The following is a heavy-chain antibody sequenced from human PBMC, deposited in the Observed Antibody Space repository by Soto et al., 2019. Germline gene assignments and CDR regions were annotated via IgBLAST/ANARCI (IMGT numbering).Heavy chain of an antibody. V-gene: IGHV1-8*01. CDR2: RNPNSGNT. D-gene: IGHD6-13*01. CDR3: ARGSNTYRSIRIAAAGYYYYYYMDV. Sequence: ASVKGSCKASGYTFTSYDINWVRQATGQGHERMGWRNPNSGNTGYAQKFQGRVTMTRNTSISTAYMELSSLRSEDTAVYYCARGSNTYRSIRIAAAGYYYYYYMDVWGKGTTVTAP. J-gene: IGHJ6*03. CDR1: GYTFTSYD.